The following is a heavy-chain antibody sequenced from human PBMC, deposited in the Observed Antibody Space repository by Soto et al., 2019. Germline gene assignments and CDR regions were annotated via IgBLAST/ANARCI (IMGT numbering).Heavy chain of an antibody. J-gene: IGHJ6*02. CDR2: ISAYNGNT. Sequence: QVQLVQSGAEVKKPGASVKVSCKASGYTFTSYGISWVRQTPGQGLEWMGWISAYNGNTNYAQKLQGRVTMTTDTSTSTAYMELRSLRSDDTAVYYCARRSTYYDILTEGHYGMDVWGQGTTVTVSS. CDR3: ARRSTYYDILTEGHYGMDV. D-gene: IGHD3-9*01. V-gene: IGHV1-18*01. CDR1: GYTFTSYG.